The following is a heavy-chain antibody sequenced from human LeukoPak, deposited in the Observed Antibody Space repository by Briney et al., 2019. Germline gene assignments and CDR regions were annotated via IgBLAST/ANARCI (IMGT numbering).Heavy chain of an antibody. D-gene: IGHD6-6*01. V-gene: IGHV3-30-3*01. J-gene: IGHJ4*02. CDR1: GFTFSSYA. CDR3: AREEYSSSSGVDY. Sequence: GRSLRLSCAASGFTFSSYAMHWVRQAPGKGLEWVAVISYDGSNKYYADSVKGRFTISRDNSKNTLYLQMNSLRAEDTAVYYCAREEYSSSSGVDYWGQGTLVTVSS. CDR2: ISYDGSNK.